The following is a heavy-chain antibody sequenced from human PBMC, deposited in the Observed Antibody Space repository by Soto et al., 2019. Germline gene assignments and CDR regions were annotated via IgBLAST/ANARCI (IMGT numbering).Heavy chain of an antibody. V-gene: IGHV3-30*18. D-gene: IGHD2-21*02. CDR1: GFTFSSYG. J-gene: IGHJ4*02. Sequence: PGGSLRLSCAASGFTFSSYGMHWVRQAPGKGLEWVAVISHDGSNKYYADSVKGRFTISRDNSKNTLYLQMNSLRAEDTAVYYCAKGLRFVVVTAIPDYFDYWGQGTLVTVSS. CDR3: AKGLRFVVVTAIPDYFDY. CDR2: ISHDGSNK.